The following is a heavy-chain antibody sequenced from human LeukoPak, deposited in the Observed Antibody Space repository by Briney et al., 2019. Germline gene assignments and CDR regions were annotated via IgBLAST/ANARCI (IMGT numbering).Heavy chain of an antibody. Sequence: PGGSLRLSCAASGFTFSSYWMHWVRQDPGEGLVWVSRINNDASSTSYADSVKGRFTISRDNAKNTVYLQMNSLRAGDTAVYYCASLVVTDNWAFDIWGQGTMVFVSS. CDR1: GFTFSSYW. D-gene: IGHD2-21*02. V-gene: IGHV3-74*01. J-gene: IGHJ3*02. CDR3: ASLVVTDNWAFDI. CDR2: INNDASST.